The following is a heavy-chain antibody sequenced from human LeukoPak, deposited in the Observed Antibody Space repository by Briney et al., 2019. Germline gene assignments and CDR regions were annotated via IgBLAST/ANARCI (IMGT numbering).Heavy chain of an antibody. CDR2: IKQDGSEK. J-gene: IGHJ4*02. Sequence: PGGSLRLSCTASGFTFSSYWMNWVRQAPGKGLEWVANIKQDGSEKYYVGSVKGRFTISKDNAKNSLYLQMNSLRAEDTAVYYCARDKEGVAGPAYWGQGTLVTVSS. V-gene: IGHV3-7*05. D-gene: IGHD6-19*01. CDR1: GFTFSSYW. CDR3: ARDKEGVAGPAY.